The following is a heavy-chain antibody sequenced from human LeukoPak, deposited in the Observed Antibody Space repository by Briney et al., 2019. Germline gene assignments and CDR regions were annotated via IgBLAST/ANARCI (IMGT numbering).Heavy chain of an antibody. CDR3: ARIADYNLYGDFDY. CDR1: VFTFNSYS. D-gene: IGHD5-24*01. V-gene: IGHV3-21*01. Sequence: GGSLRLSCAASVFTFNSYSMNWVRQAPGKGLEWVSSISNSGSYIYYADSVKGRFTISRDNAKNSLYLQMNSLRAEDTAVYYCARIADYNLYGDFDYWGQGTLVTVSS. J-gene: IGHJ4*02. CDR2: ISNSGSYI.